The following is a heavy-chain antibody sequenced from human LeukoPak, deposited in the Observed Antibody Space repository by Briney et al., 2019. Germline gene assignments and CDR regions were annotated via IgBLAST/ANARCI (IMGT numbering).Heavy chain of an antibody. CDR1: GYSISSGYY. CDR2: IYYSGST. Sequence: SETLSLTCTVSGYSISSGYYWGWIRQPPGKGLEWIGSIYYSGSTYYNPSLKSRVTISVDTSKNQFSLKLSSVTAADTAVYYCARLGGWEHQLVDDGYWGQGTLVTVSS. D-gene: IGHD6-6*01. CDR3: ARLGGWEHQLVDDGY. V-gene: IGHV4-38-2*02. J-gene: IGHJ4*02.